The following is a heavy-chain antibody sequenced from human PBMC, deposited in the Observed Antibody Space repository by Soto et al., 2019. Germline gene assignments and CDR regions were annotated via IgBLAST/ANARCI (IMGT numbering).Heavy chain of an antibody. V-gene: IGHV3-23*01. CDR3: AKNGQWLATPPEA. Sequence: GSLRLSCAASGFSFGTFVMTWFRQAPGGGLEWVASITDSGYTASHAETVEGRFTVSRDNSKNKLHLQMNDLRAEDTATYYCAKNGQWLATPPEAWGQGTLVTVSS. J-gene: IGHJ4*02. D-gene: IGHD6-19*01. CDR2: ITDSGYTA. CDR1: GFSFGTFV.